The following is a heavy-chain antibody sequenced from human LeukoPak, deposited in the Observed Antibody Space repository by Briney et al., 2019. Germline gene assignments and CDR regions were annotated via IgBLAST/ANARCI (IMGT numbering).Heavy chain of an antibody. CDR2: MNPNTGNT. J-gene: IGHJ5*02. CDR1: EFCPTTHY. V-gene: IGHV1-8*01. Sequence: GASVKVSCKASEFCPTTHYIHWVRQATGQGLEWMGWMNPNTGNTGYGERFQGRVTMTRDNSISTAYMELNSLTSEDTAVYYCARGGAGTYYKRDGWFDPWGQGTVVTVSS. CDR3: ARGGAGTYYKRDGWFDP. D-gene: IGHD3-10*01.